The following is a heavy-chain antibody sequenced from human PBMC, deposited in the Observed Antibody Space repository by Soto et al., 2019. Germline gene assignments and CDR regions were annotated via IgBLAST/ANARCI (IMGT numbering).Heavy chain of an antibody. Sequence: PSETLSLTCAVYGGSFSGYYWSWIRQPPGKGLEWIGEINHSGSTNYNPSLKSRVTISVDTSKNQFSLKLSSVTAADTAVYYCARLSDDYSFDYWGQGTLVTV. V-gene: IGHV4-34*01. J-gene: IGHJ4*02. D-gene: IGHD4-4*01. CDR2: INHSGST. CDR3: ARLSDDYSFDY. CDR1: GGSFSGYY.